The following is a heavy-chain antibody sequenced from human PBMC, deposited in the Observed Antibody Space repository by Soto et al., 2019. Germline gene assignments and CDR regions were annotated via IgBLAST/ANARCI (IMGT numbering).Heavy chain of an antibody. J-gene: IGHJ3*02. D-gene: IGHD4-17*01. V-gene: IGHV3-33*01. CDR1: GVTFCIYG. CDR3: ARDSWKTTGMAAFDI. CDR2: IWYDGSNK. Sequence: PAVSLRLACSASGVTFCIYGMDGVRKDTGKGLEWVAVIWYDGSNKYYADSGKGRFTSSRDDSKNTLYLQMNSLRAEDTAVYYCARDSWKTTGMAAFDIWGQGTMVTVSS.